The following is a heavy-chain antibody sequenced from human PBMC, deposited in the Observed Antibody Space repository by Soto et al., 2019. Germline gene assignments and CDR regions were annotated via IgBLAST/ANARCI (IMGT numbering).Heavy chain of an antibody. J-gene: IGHJ6*03. Sequence: QVQLVQSGAEVKKPGASVKVSCKASGYTFTSYGISWVRQAPGQGLEWMGWISAYNGNTNYAQKLQGRVTMTTDTSSSAAYMDLRSLRSDDWAVYYCARTRGYCSSTSCYASTDYYYYYYMAVGGKGTTVTVSS. CDR3: ARTRGYCSSTSCYASTDYYYYYYMAV. V-gene: IGHV1-18*01. D-gene: IGHD2-2*01. CDR1: GYTFTSYG. CDR2: ISAYNGNT.